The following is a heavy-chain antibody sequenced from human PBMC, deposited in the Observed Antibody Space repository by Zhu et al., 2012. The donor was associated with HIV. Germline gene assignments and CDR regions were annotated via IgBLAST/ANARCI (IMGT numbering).Heavy chain of an antibody. Sequence: EVQLLESGGGLAQPGGSLRLSCTVSGPTFSTCGLSWVRQAPGKGLEWISAIDSRGTTTYYADSVKGRFTISRDNSKNTLYLLMNNLRAEDTAVYYCAIPLVIYMDVWGRGATVTVSS. CDR1: GPTFSTCG. D-gene: IGHD2-21*01. CDR3: AIPLVIYMDV. CDR2: IDSRGTTT. J-gene: IGHJ6*03. V-gene: IGHV3-23*05.